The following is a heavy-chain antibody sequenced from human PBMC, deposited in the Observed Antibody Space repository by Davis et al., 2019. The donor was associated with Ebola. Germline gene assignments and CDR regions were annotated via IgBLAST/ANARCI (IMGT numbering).Heavy chain of an antibody. CDR3: ARGRLRWYRTTLNWYFDL. D-gene: IGHD4-23*01. CDR2: INHSGRA. J-gene: IGHJ2*01. Sequence: SETLSLTCAVSGGSFSGYYWSWIRQHPGKGLERIGEINHSGRANYNPSLKSRVTITVDTSKNQFSLKLSFVTAADTAVYYCARGRLRWYRTTLNWYFDLWGRGTLVTVSS. V-gene: IGHV4-34*01. CDR1: GGSFSGYY.